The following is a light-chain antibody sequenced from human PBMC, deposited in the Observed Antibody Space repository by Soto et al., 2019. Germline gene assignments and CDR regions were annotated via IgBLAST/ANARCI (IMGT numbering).Light chain of an antibody. CDR3: GSYTTFNSLV. Sequence: QSALTQPASVSGSPGQPIIISCTGTSSDIGGSKYVTWYQQPPGRAPRIIIYDVSDRPSGVSIRFSGSKSGTTAYLTISGLQAEDEADYYCGSYTTFNSLVFGGGTKLTVL. V-gene: IGLV2-14*01. J-gene: IGLJ3*02. CDR1: SSDIGGSKY. CDR2: DVS.